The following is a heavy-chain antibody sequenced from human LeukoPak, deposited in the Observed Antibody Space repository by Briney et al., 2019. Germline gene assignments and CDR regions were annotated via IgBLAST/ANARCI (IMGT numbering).Heavy chain of an antibody. J-gene: IGHJ4*02. CDR3: ARRDGSSSRVFDY. D-gene: IGHD1-26*01. V-gene: IGHV5-51*01. CDR1: GDSFTSYW. Sequence: PGESLKISCKGSGDSFTSYWIGWVRQMPGKGLEWMGIIYPGDSDTRDSPSFQGQVTISADKSISTAYLLWSSLKAADTAVYYCARRDGSSSRVFDYWGQGTLVTVSS. CDR2: IYPGDSDT.